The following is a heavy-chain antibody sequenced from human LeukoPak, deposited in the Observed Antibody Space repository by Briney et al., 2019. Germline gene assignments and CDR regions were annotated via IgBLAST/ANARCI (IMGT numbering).Heavy chain of an antibody. Sequence: GGSLRLSCAASGFTFSSYAMHWVRQAPGKGLEWVAVISYDGSNKYYADSVKGRFTISRDNSKNTLYLQMNSLRAEDTAVYYCARGQAAYYDFWSGGYGMDVWGQGTTVTVSS. CDR2: ISYDGSNK. CDR1: GFTFSSYA. J-gene: IGHJ6*02. V-gene: IGHV3-30-3*01. CDR3: ARGQAAYYDFWSGGYGMDV. D-gene: IGHD3-3*01.